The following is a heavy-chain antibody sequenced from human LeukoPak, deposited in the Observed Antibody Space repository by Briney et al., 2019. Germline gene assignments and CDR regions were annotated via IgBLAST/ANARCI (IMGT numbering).Heavy chain of an antibody. Sequence: ASVKVSCKASGYTFTGYYMHWVRQAPGQGLEWMGWINPNSGGTNYAQKFQGRVTMTRDTSISTAYMELSRLRSDDTAVYYCARVSSIAARRVSSAFDIWGQGTMVTVSS. CDR1: GYTFTGYY. CDR3: ARVSSIAARRVSSAFDI. V-gene: IGHV1-2*02. CDR2: INPNSGGT. J-gene: IGHJ3*02. D-gene: IGHD6-6*01.